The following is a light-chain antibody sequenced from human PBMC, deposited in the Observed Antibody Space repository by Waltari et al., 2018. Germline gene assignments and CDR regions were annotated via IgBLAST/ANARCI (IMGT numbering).Light chain of an antibody. CDR1: SGDVGGYHY. CDR2: DVT. CDR3: SSYTSTSAIV. J-gene: IGLJ2*01. V-gene: IGLV2-14*03. Sequence: QSALPQPASVSGSPGQSITISCTATSGDVGGYHYVSWYQHHPGKAPKLMIFDVTRWPSGVSNRFSGSKSGNTASLTISGLQAEDEADYYCSSYTSTSAIVFGGGTKVTVL.